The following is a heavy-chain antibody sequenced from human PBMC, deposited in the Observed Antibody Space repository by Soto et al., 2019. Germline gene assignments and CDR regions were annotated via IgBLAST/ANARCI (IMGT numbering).Heavy chain of an antibody. D-gene: IGHD3-16*02. CDR3: AAVYDYVWGSYRPGGY. CDR1: GDTFSSYA. J-gene: IGHJ4*02. Sequence: SVKVSCKASGDTFSSYAISWVRQAPGQGLEWMGGIIPFFDTANYAQKFQERVTITRDMSTSTAYMELSSLRSEDTAVYYCAAVYDYVWGSYRPGGYWGQGTLVTVS. CDR2: IIPFFDTA. V-gene: IGHV1-69*05.